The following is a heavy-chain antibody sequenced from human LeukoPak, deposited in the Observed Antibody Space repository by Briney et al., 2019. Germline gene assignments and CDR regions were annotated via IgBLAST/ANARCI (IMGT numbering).Heavy chain of an antibody. J-gene: IGHJ4*02. CDR3: AKDRGREITFGGVIVYYFDY. CDR1: GFTFSSYG. D-gene: IGHD3-16*02. Sequence: GRPLRLSCAASGFTFSSYGMHWVRQAPGKGLEWVAVISYDGSNKYYADSVKGRFTISRDNSKNTLYLQMNSLRAEDTAVYYCAKDRGREITFGGVIVYYFDYWGQGTLVTVSS. V-gene: IGHV3-30*18. CDR2: ISYDGSNK.